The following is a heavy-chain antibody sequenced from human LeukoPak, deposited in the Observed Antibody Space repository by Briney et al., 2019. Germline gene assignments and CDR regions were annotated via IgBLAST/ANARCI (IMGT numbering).Heavy chain of an antibody. D-gene: IGHD2-8*01. CDR2: IKQDGSEY. V-gene: IGHV3-7*01. J-gene: IGHJ4*02. Sequence: PGGSLRLSCTASGLTFSDYWMNWVRQVPGKGLEWVANIKQDGSEYYYVDSVKGRFTISRDNAKTSLYLQMNNVRGEDTAVYYCARDINVYYWSTVLGYWGQGTLVTVSS. CDR1: GLTFSDYW. CDR3: ARDINVYYWSTVLGY.